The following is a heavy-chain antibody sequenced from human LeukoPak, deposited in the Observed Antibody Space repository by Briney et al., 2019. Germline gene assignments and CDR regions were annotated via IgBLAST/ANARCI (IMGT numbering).Heavy chain of an antibody. Sequence: GGSLRLSCAASGFTFSSYRMNWVRQAPGKGLEWVSIISSSSNSIYCADSVKGRFTISRDNAKNSLYLQMNSLRAEDTAVYYCTRNQEGDYWGQGTLVTVSS. CDR2: ISSSSNSI. CDR1: GFTFSSYR. CDR3: TRNQEGDY. J-gene: IGHJ4*02. V-gene: IGHV3-21*01.